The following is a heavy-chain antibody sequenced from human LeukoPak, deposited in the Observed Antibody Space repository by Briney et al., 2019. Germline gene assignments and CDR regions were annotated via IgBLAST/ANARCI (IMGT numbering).Heavy chain of an antibody. CDR3: ARDENRGDYFDY. D-gene: IGHD3-10*01. CDR2: VYHSVST. J-gene: IGHJ4*02. Sequence: SETLSLTCTVSGGSISSYYWSWIRQPPGKGLEWIGYVYHSVSTYHNPSLKSRVTMSVDRSKNQFSLKLSSVTAADTAVYYCARDENRGDYFDYWGQGTLVTVSS. V-gene: IGHV4-59*12. CDR1: GGSISSYY.